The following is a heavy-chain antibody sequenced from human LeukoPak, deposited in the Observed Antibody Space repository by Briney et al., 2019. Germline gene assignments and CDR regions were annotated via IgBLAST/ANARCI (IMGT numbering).Heavy chain of an antibody. V-gene: IGHV4-59*01. CDR1: GGSISSYY. Sequence: KPSETLSLTCTVSGGSISSYYWSWIRQPPGKGLEWIGYIYYSGSTNYNPSLKSRVTMSVDTSKNQFSLKLSSMTAADTAVYYCARAAWNNWFDPWGQGTLVTVSS. D-gene: IGHD1-1*01. CDR3: ARAAWNNWFDP. CDR2: IYYSGST. J-gene: IGHJ5*02.